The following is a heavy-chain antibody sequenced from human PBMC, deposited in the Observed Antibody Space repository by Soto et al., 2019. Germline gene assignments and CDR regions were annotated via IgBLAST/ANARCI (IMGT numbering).Heavy chain of an antibody. D-gene: IGHD6-19*01. CDR2: IYYSGST. CDR3: ARLRYSSGWQLDY. Sequence: ASETLSLTCTVSGGSISSYYRNWIRQPPGKGLEWIGYIYYSGSTNYNPSLKSRVTISVDTSKNQFSLKLSSVTAADTAVYYCARLRYSSGWQLDYWGQGTLVTVSS. CDR1: GGSISSYY. V-gene: IGHV4-59*08. J-gene: IGHJ4*02.